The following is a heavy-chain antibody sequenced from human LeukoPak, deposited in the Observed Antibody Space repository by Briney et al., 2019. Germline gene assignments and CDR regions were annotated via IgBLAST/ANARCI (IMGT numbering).Heavy chain of an antibody. CDR2: ISSSSTYI. D-gene: IGHD1-14*01. CDR1: GFTISNAW. CDR3: VRENHGSFDY. V-gene: IGHV3-21*01. J-gene: IGHJ4*02. Sequence: GGSLRLSCAASGFTISNAWMGWVRQAPGKGLEWVSCISSSSTYIYYADSVRGRFAISRDNAKNSLYLQMNSLRAEDTAVYYCVRENHGSFDYWGQGSLVTVSS.